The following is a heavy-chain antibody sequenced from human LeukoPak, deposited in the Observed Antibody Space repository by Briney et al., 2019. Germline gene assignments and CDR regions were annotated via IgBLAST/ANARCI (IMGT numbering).Heavy chain of an antibody. CDR1: GFTFSSYS. Sequence: PGGSLRLSCAASGFTFSSYSMNWVRQAPGKGLEWVSSITSSSTYMFYADSVKGRFIISRDNAQNSLYLQINSLRAEDTAVYYCARDPYSGRYGDYYYYYMDVWGKGTTVTISS. D-gene: IGHD1-26*01. V-gene: IGHV3-21*01. J-gene: IGHJ6*03. CDR3: ARDPYSGRYGDYYYYYMDV. CDR2: ITSSSTYM.